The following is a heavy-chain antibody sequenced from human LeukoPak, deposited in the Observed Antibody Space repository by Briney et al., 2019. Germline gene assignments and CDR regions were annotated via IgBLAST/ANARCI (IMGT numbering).Heavy chain of an antibody. J-gene: IGHJ4*02. CDR2: ISGYSGNT. Sequence: ASVKVSCKASGYTFTSYGISWVRQAPGQGLEWMGWISGYSGNTKCAQKLQGRVTMTTDTSTTTAYMELRSLRSDDTAVYYCARPVVAGNFDYWGQGTLVTVSS. CDR1: GYTFTSYG. D-gene: IGHD6-19*01. CDR3: ARPVVAGNFDY. V-gene: IGHV1-18*01.